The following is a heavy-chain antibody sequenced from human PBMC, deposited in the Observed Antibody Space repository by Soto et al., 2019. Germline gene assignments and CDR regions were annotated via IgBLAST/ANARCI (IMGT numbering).Heavy chain of an antibody. V-gene: IGHV3-23*01. CDR1: GFTFSSYA. CDR3: AKDRLNWRTQVNWFDP. D-gene: IGHD1-20*01. CDR2: ISGSGGST. Sequence: GGSLRLSCAASGFTFSSYAMSWVRQAPGKGLEWVSAISGSGGSTYYADSVKGRFTISRDNSKNTLYLQMNSLRAEDTAVYYCAKDRLNWRTQVNWFDPWGQGTLVTVS. J-gene: IGHJ5*02.